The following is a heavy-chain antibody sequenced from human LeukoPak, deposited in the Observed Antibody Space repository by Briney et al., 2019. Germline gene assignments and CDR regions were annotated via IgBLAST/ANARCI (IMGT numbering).Heavy chain of an antibody. V-gene: IGHV3-15*01. D-gene: IGHD6-19*01. Sequence: GGSLRLSCAASGFISTNAWMSWVRQAPGKGLEWVGRIKSKTDGGATDFAAPVKGRFTISRDDSKNTLYLQMNSLKIEDTAVYYCTTEYRDSSGWYGAFDIWGQGTMVTVSS. CDR2: IKSKTDGGAT. CDR1: GFISTNAW. CDR3: TTEYRDSSGWYGAFDI. J-gene: IGHJ3*02.